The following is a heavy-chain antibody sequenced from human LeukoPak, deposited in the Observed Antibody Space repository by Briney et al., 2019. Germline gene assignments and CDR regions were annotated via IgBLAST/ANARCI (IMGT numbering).Heavy chain of an antibody. V-gene: IGHV4-4*07. CDR2: IFTSGST. CDR3: ARGPANESYIWSGWFDP. CDR1: GGSISSNY. Sequence: SETLSLTCTVSGGSISSNYWSWIRQPPGRGLEWIGHIFTSGSTNFNPSLESRVTMSVDTSKNQFSLKLISVTAADTAVYFCARGPANESYIWSGWFDPWGQGTLVTVSS. D-gene: IGHD3-10*01. J-gene: IGHJ5*02.